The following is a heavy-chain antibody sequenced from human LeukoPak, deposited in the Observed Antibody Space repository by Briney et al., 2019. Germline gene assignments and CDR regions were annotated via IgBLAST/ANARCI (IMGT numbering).Heavy chain of an antibody. V-gene: IGHV3-30*02. D-gene: IGHD2-15*01. CDR3: AKVMPPGRIRFYSYYMDV. Sequence: QAGRSLRLSCAASGFSFSGYGMHWVRQAPGKGLEWVAFIRYDGSNEYYADSVKGRFTISRDKSKNTLSLQMNGLRVEDTAVYYCAKVMPPGRIRFYSYYMDVWGKGTTVTVS. CDR2: IRYDGSNE. J-gene: IGHJ6*03. CDR1: GFSFSGYG.